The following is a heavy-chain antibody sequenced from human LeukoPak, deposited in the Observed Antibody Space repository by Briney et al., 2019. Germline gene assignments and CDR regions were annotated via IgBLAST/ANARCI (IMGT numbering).Heavy chain of an antibody. D-gene: IGHD3-9*01. J-gene: IGHJ4*02. Sequence: GGSLRLSCAASRFTFSRYGMHWVRQAPGKGLEWVAFIRYDGSNKYYADSVKGRFTISRDNSMNTLYLQMNSLRAEDTAVYYCAKRADFDWLYNFLQYWGQGTLVTVSS. CDR2: IRYDGSNK. V-gene: IGHV3-30*02. CDR1: RFTFSRYG. CDR3: AKRADFDWLYNFLQY.